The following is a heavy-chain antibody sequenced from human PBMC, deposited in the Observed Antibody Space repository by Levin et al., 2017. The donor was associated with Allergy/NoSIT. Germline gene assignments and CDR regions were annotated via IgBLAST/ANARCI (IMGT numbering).Heavy chain of an antibody. CDR2: IRADGGRA. V-gene: IGHV3-64D*06. CDR1: GFAFNNYA. Sequence: PGGSLRLSCSASGFAFNNYAFYWVRQAAGKGLEYVSTIRADGGRAYYTDSVNDRFTVSTDNSRNTVYLQMSSLRVDDTARYYCVKGGECSDSRCEQISRVIGQDINRACDIWGQGTMVSVSS. CDR3: VKGGECSDSRCEQISRVIGQDINRACDI. J-gene: IGHJ3*02. D-gene: IGHD3-22*01.